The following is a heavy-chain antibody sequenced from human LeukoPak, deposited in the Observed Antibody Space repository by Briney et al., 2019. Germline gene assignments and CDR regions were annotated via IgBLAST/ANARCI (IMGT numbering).Heavy chain of an antibody. CDR3: AKIGNYDLDY. V-gene: IGHV3-7*03. J-gene: IGHJ4*02. Sequence: GGSLRLSCAASGFTFSSYWMNWARQAPGKGLEWVASINHNGNVNYYVDSVKGRFTISRDNAKNSLYLQMSNLRAEDTAVYFCAKIGNYDLDYWGQGTLVTVSS. D-gene: IGHD4-11*01. CDR1: GFTFSSYW. CDR2: INHNGNVN.